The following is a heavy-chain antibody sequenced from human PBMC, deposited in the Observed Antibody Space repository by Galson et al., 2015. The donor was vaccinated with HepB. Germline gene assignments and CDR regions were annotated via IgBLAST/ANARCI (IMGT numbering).Heavy chain of an antibody. CDR3: ARERPKIVLMRGYFDY. CDR1: GGSFSDYY. D-gene: IGHD2/OR15-2a*01. J-gene: IGHJ4*02. Sequence: SETLSLTCAVSGGSFSDYYWSWIRQPPGKGQEWIGEINDSGSTNYNPSLKSRVTISVGTSRKQFSLKLSSVTAADTAVYYCARERPKIVLMRGYFDYWGQGSLVTVSS. CDR2: INDSGST. V-gene: IGHV4-34*01.